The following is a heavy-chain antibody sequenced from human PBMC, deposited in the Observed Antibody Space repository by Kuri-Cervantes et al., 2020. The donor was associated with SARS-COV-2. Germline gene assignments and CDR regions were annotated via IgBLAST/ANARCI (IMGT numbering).Heavy chain of an antibody. CDR3: AKDLGIVVVVAADGRFDP. J-gene: IGHJ5*02. V-gene: IGHV3-23*01. CDR2: ISGSGGNT. D-gene: IGHD2-15*01. Sequence: GESLKISCAASGFTFSSYAMSWVRQAPGKGLEWVSAISGSGGNTYYADSVKGRFTISRDNSKNTLYLQMNSLRAEDTAVYYCAKDLGIVVVVAADGRFDPWGQGTLVTVSS. CDR1: GFTFSSYA.